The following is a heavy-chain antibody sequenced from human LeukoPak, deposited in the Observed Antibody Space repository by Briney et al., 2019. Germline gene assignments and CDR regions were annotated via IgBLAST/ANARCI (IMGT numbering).Heavy chain of an antibody. J-gene: IGHJ4*02. CDR2: ISYDGSNK. V-gene: IGHV3-30-3*01. CDR1: GFTFSSYA. Sequence: GRSLRLSCAASGFTFSSYAMLWVREAPGKGLEWVAVISYDGSNKYYADSVKGRFTISRDNSKNTLYLQMNSLRAEDTAVYYCARSPPNNYFDYWGQGTLVIVSS. CDR3: ARSPPNNYFDY.